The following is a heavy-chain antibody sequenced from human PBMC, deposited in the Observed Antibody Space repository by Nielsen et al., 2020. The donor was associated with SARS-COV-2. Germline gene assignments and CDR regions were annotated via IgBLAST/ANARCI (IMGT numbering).Heavy chain of an antibody. CDR3: VRETTYGPYYFDY. CDR2: ISYDGSNK. D-gene: IGHD1-1*01. V-gene: IGHV3-30*03. Sequence: GESLKISCAASGFTFSSYGMHWVRQAPGKGLEWVAVISYDGSNKYYADSVKGRFTISRDNSKNTLYLQMNSLRAEDTAVYYCVRETTYGPYYFDYWGQGTLVTVSS. CDR1: GFTFSSYG. J-gene: IGHJ4*02.